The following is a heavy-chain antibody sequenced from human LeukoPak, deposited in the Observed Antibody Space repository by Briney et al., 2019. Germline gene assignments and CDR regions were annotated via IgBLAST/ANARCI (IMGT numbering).Heavy chain of an antibody. CDR3: ARDLPSYDSSGYYYVGAFDI. J-gene: IGHJ3*02. Sequence: GGSLRLSCAASGFTFSSYSMNWVRQAPGKGLEWFSSISSSSSYIYYADSVKGRFTISRDNAKNSLYLQMNSLRAEDTAVYYCARDLPSYDSSGYYYVGAFDIWGQGTMVTVSS. D-gene: IGHD3-22*01. CDR1: GFTFSSYS. V-gene: IGHV3-21*01. CDR2: ISSSSSYI.